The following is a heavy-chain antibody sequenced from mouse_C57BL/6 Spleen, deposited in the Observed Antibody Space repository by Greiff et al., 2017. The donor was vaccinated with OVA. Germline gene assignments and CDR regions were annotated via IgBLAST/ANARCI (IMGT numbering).Heavy chain of an antibody. J-gene: IGHJ4*01. CDR2: ISSGSSTI. Sequence: EVKLMESGGGLVKPGGSPKLSCAASGFTFSDYGMHWVRQAPEKGLEWVAYISSGSSTIYYADTVKGRFTIYRDNAKNTLFLQMTSLRSEDTAMYYCARPDGYYYAMDYWGQGTSVTVSS. CDR1: GFTFSDYG. D-gene: IGHD2-3*01. CDR3: ARPDGYYYAMDY. V-gene: IGHV5-17*01.